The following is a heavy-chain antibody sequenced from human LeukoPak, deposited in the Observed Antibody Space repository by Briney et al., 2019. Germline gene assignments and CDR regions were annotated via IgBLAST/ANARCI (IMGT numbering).Heavy chain of an antibody. J-gene: IGHJ3*02. V-gene: IGHV3-11*01. Sequence: SGGSLRLSCAASGFTFSDYYMSWIRQAPGKGLEWVSYISSSGSTIYYADSVKGRFTISGDNAKNSLYLQMNSLRAEDTAVYYCARGYYDSSGYLDAFDIWGQGTMVTVSS. D-gene: IGHD3-22*01. CDR1: GFTFSDYY. CDR3: ARGYYDSSGYLDAFDI. CDR2: ISSSGSTI.